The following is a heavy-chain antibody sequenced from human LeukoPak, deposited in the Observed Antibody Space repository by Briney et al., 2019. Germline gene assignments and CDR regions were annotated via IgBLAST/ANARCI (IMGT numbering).Heavy chain of an antibody. CDR3: ARALRSTTGFDP. Sequence: ASVKVSCKASGGTFSSYAISWVRQAPGQGLEWMGWINPNSGGTNYAQKFQGWVTMTRDTSISTAYMELSRLRSDDTAVYYCARALRSTTGFDPWGQGTLVTVSS. V-gene: IGHV1-2*04. CDR1: GGTFSSYA. D-gene: IGHD3-16*01. J-gene: IGHJ5*02. CDR2: INPNSGGT.